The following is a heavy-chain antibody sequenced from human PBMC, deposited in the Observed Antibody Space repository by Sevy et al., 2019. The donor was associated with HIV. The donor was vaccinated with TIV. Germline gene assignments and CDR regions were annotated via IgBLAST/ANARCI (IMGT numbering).Heavy chain of an antibody. D-gene: IGHD3-10*01. CDR1: GFTFSNAW. CDR2: IKSKTDGGTT. CDR3: TSRITMVRGVIIGDY. J-gene: IGHJ4*02. V-gene: IGHV3-15*01. Sequence: GGCLRLSCAASGFTFSNAWMSWVRQAPGKGLEWVARIKSKTDGGTTDYAAPVKGRFTISRDDSNNTLYLQMNSLKTEDTAVYYCTSRITMVRGVIIGDYWGQGTLVTVSS.